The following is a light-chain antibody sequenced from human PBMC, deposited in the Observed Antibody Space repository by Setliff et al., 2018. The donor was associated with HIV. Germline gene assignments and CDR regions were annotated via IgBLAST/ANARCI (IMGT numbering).Light chain of an antibody. CDR3: SSYAGSNNLV. CDR1: SSDIGTYNL. Sequence: QSALTQPASVSGSPEQLITISCTGTSSDIGTYNLVSWYQQHPGEVPKLIIYDVRYRPSGVSNRFSGSKSGNTAFLTVSGLQAEDEADYYCSSYAGSNNLVFGGGTKVTVL. V-gene: IGLV2-14*03. J-gene: IGLJ3*02. CDR2: DVR.